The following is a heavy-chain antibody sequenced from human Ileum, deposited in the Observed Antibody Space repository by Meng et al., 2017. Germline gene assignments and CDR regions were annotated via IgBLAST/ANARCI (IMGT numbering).Heavy chain of an antibody. J-gene: IGHJ4*02. CDR1: GFTFRTYT. CDR3: AKDEKPDGLWPFDY. CDR2: IFGSDSST. Sequence: GGSLRLSCAASGFTFRTYTMSRVRQAPGKGLEWVAGIFGSDSSTHYADSVKGRFTISRDNSKNMVYLQMNTLRADDTALYYCAKDEKPDGLWPFDYWGRGTVVTVSS. V-gene: IGHV3-23*01. D-gene: IGHD4-17*01.